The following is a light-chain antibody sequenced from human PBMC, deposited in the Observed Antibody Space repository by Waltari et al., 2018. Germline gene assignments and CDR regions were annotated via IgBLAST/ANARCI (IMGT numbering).Light chain of an antibody. CDR3: HQYYSTLWT. J-gene: IGKJ1*01. CDR2: WAS. CDR1: QSLLKSSYNKND. Sequence: DIVMTQSPDSLAVSLGERATINCKSSQSLLKSSYNKNDLAWYQQKPGQPPKLLIYWASIRESDVPDRFSGSGSGTDFTLTISSLQAEDWAVYYCHQYYSTLWTFGQGTKVEIK. V-gene: IGKV4-1*01.